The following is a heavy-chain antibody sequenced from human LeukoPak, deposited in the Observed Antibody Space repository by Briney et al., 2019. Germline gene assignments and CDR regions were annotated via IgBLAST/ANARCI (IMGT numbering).Heavy chain of an antibody. CDR1: GFTFSDYY. J-gene: IGHJ6*02. V-gene: IGHV3-11*01. D-gene: IGHD3-10*01. Sequence: PGGSLRLSCAASGFTFSDYYMSWIRQAPGKGLEWVSYISSSGSTIYYADSVKGRFTISRDNAKNSLYLQMNSLRAEDTAVYYCGRVRGPPYNYYGRDVGAQGPRLPVPS. CDR2: ISSSGSTI. CDR3: GRVRGPPYNYYGRDV.